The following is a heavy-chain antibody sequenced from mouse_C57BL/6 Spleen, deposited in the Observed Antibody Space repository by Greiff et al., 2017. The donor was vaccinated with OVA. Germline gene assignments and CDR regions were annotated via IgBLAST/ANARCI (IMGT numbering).Heavy chain of an antibody. CDR1: GYSITSGYY. CDR2: ISYDGSN. Sequence: EVKLLESGPGLVNPSQSLSLTCSVTGYSITSGYYWNWLRQFPGNKLEWMGYISYDGSNNYIPSLKNRISITRDTSKNQFFLKLNSVTTEDTATYYCARDRGRGFAYWGQGTLVTVSA. D-gene: IGHD3-1*01. J-gene: IGHJ3*01. CDR3: ARDRGRGFAY. V-gene: IGHV3-6*01.